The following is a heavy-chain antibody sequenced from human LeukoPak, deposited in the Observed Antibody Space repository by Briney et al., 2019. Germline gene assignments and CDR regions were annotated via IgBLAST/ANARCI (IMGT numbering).Heavy chain of an antibody. Sequence: SGGSLRLSCSASGFTFSSYAMHWVRQAPGKGLEYVSAISGNGGSTYYADSVKGRFTISRDNSKNTLYLQMSSLRAEDTAVYYCVKGDRSRWYYLDYWGQGTLVTVSS. D-gene: IGHD6-13*01. J-gene: IGHJ4*02. V-gene: IGHV3-64D*09. CDR2: ISGNGGST. CDR1: GFTFSSYA. CDR3: VKGDRSRWYYLDY.